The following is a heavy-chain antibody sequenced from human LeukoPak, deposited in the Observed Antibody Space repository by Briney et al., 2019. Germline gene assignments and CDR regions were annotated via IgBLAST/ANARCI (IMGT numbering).Heavy chain of an antibody. V-gene: IGHV4-38-2*02. Sequence: SETLSLTCTVSGYSISSGYYWGWIRQPPGKGLEWIGSIYHSGSTYYNPSLKSRVTISADTSTNQFSLKLSSVTAADTAVYYCATVDRFWSQTGWGQGTLVTVSS. CDR1: GYSISSGYY. CDR3: ATVDRFWSQTG. J-gene: IGHJ4*02. CDR2: IYHSGST. D-gene: IGHD3-3*01.